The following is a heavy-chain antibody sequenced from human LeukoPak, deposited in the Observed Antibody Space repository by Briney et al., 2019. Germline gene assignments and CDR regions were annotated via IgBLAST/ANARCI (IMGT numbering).Heavy chain of an antibody. CDR2: ISGCGGST. J-gene: IGHJ4*02. V-gene: IGHV3-23*01. Sequence: GGSLRLSCAVSGITLSNYGMSWVRQAPGKGLEWVAGISGCGGSTNYADSVKGRFTISRDNPKNTLYLQMNSLTVEDTAVYFCAKRGVVIRVILVGFHKEAYYFDSWGQGALVTVSS. D-gene: IGHD3-22*01. CDR1: GITLSNYG. CDR3: AKRGVVIRVILVGFHKEAYYFDS.